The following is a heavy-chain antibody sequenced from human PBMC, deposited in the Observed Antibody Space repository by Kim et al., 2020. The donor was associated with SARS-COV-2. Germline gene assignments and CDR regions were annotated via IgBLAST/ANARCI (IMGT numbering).Heavy chain of an antibody. V-gene: IGHV4-39*01. D-gene: IGHD2-2*01. CDR2: IYFSGST. CDR3: ARQRCSSTSCSYEFDY. J-gene: IGHJ4*02. CDR1: GGSISSSCYY. Sequence: SETLSLTCTVSGGSISSSCYYWGWIRQPPGKGLEWIGSIYFSGSTYYNPSLKSRVTISVDTSKNQFSLKLSSVTAADTALYYCARQRCSSTSCSYEFDYWGQGTLFTVSS.